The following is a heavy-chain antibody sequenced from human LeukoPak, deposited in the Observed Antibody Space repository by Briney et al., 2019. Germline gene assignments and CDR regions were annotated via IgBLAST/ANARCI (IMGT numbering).Heavy chain of an antibody. CDR1: GFTFSSYA. CDR3: ARGTCGGDCYFDY. Sequence: GGSLRLSCAASGFTFSSYAMHWVRQAPGKGLEWVAVISYDGSNKYYADSVKGRFTNSRDNSKNTLYLQMNSLRAEDTAVYYCARGTCGGDCYFDYWGQGTLVTVSS. J-gene: IGHJ4*02. CDR2: ISYDGSNK. D-gene: IGHD2-21*02. V-gene: IGHV3-30*01.